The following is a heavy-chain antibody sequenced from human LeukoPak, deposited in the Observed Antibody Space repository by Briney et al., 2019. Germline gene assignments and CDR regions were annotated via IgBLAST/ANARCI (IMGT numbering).Heavy chain of an antibody. J-gene: IGHJ4*02. CDR2: IYHSGST. D-gene: IGHD5-18*01. CDR1: GGSISSGGYS. CDR3: ASTKAMAEYYFDY. V-gene: IGHV4-30-2*05. Sequence: SETLSLTCAVSGGSISSGGYSWSWIRQPPGKGLEWIGYIYHSGSTYYNPSLKSRVTISVDTSKNQFSLKLSSVTAADTAVYYCASTKAMAEYYFDYWGQGTLATVSS.